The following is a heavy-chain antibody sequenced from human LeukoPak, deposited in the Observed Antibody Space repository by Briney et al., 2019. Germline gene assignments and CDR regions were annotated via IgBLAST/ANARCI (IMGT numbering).Heavy chain of an antibody. CDR1: GFTFSS. CDR3: ARAPYYYYDSGSGTRVTGNPDY. D-gene: IGHD3-10*01. V-gene: IGHV3-21*01. Sequence: PGGSLRLSCAASGFTFSSMNWVRQAPGKGLEWVSPISSSSSYRYYVDSVKGRFTISRDNAKNSLYLQMNSLRAEDTAVYYCARAPYYYYDSGSGTRVTGNPDYWGQGTLVTVSS. J-gene: IGHJ4*02. CDR2: ISSSSSYR.